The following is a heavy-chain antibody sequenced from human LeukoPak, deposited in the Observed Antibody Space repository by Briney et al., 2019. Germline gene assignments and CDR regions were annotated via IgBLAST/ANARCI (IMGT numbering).Heavy chain of an antibody. CDR3: ARGSSSWYYPYNWFDP. CDR1: GYTFTGYY. CDR2: ISAYNGNT. Sequence: GASVKVSCKASGYTFTGYYMHWVRQAPGQGLEWMGWISAYNGNTNYAQKPQGRVTMTTDTSTSTAYMELRSLRSDDTAVYYCARGSSSWYYPYNWFDPWGQGTLVTVSS. D-gene: IGHD6-13*01. J-gene: IGHJ5*02. V-gene: IGHV1-18*04.